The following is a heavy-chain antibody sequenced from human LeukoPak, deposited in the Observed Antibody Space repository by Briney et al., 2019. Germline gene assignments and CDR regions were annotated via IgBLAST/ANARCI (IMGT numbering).Heavy chain of an antibody. Sequence: GGSLRLSCVVSGFTFSSYAMSWVRQAPGKGLEWVSAISGSGGSTYYADSVKGRFTISRDNSKNTLYLQMNSLRAEDTAVYYCAKVSYDYVWGSYRPVGMDVWGQGTTVTVSS. CDR3: AKVSYDYVWGSYRPVGMDV. V-gene: IGHV3-23*01. CDR2: ISGSGGST. D-gene: IGHD3-16*02. J-gene: IGHJ6*02. CDR1: GFTFSSYA.